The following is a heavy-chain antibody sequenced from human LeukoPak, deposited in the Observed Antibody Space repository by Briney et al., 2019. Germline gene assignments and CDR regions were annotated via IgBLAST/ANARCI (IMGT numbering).Heavy chain of an antibody. CDR1: GYIFTDYF. Sequence: ASVKVSCKASGYIFTDYFLHWVRRAPGQGPEWMGRINCNSGGTMYAQNLQDRVTMTRVTSISTAYMELSSLTSDDTAVYYCARDLSSTSNWELDFWGRGTLFTVSS. CDR2: INCNSGGT. D-gene: IGHD1-1*01. J-gene: IGHJ4*02. CDR3: ARDLSSTSNWELDF. V-gene: IGHV1-2*06.